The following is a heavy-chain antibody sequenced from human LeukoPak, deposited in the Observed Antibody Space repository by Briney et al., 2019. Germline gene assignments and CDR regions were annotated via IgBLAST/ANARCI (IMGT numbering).Heavy chain of an antibody. V-gene: IGHV3-33*01. CDR1: GFTFSTYV. Sequence: PGRSLRLSCAASGFTFSTYVIHWVRPAPGKGLEWVALIWHDGSNKYYGDSVKDRFTISRDNSKNTLYLQMDSLRDEDTAVYYCARDRGYTYGHPLDYWGQGTLVTVPS. CDR3: ARDRGYTYGHPLDY. J-gene: IGHJ4*02. D-gene: IGHD5-24*01. CDR2: IWHDGSNK.